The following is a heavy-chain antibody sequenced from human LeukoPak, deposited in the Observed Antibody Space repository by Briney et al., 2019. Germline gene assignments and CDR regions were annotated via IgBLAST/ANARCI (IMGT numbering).Heavy chain of an antibody. CDR2: IYSGGGT. CDR1: GFTVSTNY. V-gene: IGHV3-53*01. CDR3: AREREGVRSAFDI. J-gene: IGHJ3*02. Sequence: GGSLRLSCAAPGFTVSTNYMSWVRQAPGKGLEWVSVIYSGGGTSYAASVTGRFTLSRDNSKNTLYLQMNILRAEDTAVEYCAREREGVRSAFDIWGQGTMVTVSS. D-gene: IGHD3-10*01.